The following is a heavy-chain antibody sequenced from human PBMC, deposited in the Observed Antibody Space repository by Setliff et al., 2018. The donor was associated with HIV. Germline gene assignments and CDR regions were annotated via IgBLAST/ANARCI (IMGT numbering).Heavy chain of an antibody. J-gene: IGHJ4*02. D-gene: IGHD3-10*01. Sequence: PGGSLRLSCTASGFTFSSYEMNWVRQAPGKGLEWVSYVSSSAKTIYYVDSVKGRFTISRDNAQNSLYLQMNSLRAEDTAVYYCARGAYGSGSYEMNFWGQGTLVTVSS. CDR2: VSSSAKTI. CDR1: GFTFSSYE. V-gene: IGHV3-48*03. CDR3: ARGAYGSGSYEMNF.